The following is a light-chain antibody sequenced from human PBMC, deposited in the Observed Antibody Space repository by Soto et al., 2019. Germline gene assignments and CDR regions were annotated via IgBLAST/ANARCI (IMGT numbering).Light chain of an antibody. Sequence: QSVLTQPPSASATPGQRVAISCSGSSSNIGNYPVNWYQQLPGTAPKLLIHTATQRPSGVPDRFSGSKSGTSASLAISGLQSEDEADHYCAAWDESLSAWVLGGGTKVTVL. J-gene: IGLJ3*02. CDR1: SSNIGNYP. V-gene: IGLV1-44*01. CDR2: TAT. CDR3: AAWDESLSAWV.